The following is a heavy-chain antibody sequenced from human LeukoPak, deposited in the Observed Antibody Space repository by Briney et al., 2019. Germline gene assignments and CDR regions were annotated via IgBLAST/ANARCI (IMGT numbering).Heavy chain of an antibody. V-gene: IGHV4-4*07. Sequence: SETLSLTCTVSGGSISSYYWSWIRQPAGKGLEWIGRIYTSGSTNYNPSLKSRVTMSVDTSKNQFSLKLSSVTAADTAVYYCARGNYDFWSGYDARGSFDYWGQGTLVTVSS. J-gene: IGHJ4*02. CDR1: GGSISSYY. CDR3: ARGNYDFWSGYDARGSFDY. CDR2: IYTSGST. D-gene: IGHD3-3*01.